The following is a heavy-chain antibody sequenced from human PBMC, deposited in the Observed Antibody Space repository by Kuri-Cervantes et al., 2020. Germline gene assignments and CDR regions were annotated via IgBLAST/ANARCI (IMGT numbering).Heavy chain of an antibody. CDR1: GFTFSDYY. D-gene: IGHD2-15*01. Sequence: GGSLRLSCAASGFTFSDYYMSWIRQAPGKGLEWVSYISNSGSTIYYADSVKGRFTISRDNAKNSLYLQMNSLRAEDTAVYYCAKDQDIVVVRGSVHYYYYGMDVWGQGTTVTVSS. V-gene: IGHV3-11*04. CDR2: ISNSGSTI. CDR3: AKDQDIVVVRGSVHYYYYGMDV. J-gene: IGHJ6*02.